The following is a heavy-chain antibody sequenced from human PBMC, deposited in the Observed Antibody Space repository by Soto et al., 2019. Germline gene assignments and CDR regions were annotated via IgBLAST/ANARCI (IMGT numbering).Heavy chain of an antibody. CDR1: GFTFSDYY. CDR3: ARDYYDSSGYHPPGY. J-gene: IGHJ4*02. D-gene: IGHD3-22*01. CDR2: ISSSSSYT. Sequence: QVQLVESGGGLVKPGGSLRLSCAASGFTFSDYYMSWIRQAPGKGLEWVSYISSSSSYTNYADSVKGRFTISRDNAKNSLYLQMYSLRAEDTAVYYCARDYYDSSGYHPPGYWGQGTLVTVSS. V-gene: IGHV3-11*06.